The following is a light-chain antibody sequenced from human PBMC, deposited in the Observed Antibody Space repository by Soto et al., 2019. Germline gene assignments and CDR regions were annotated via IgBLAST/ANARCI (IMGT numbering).Light chain of an antibody. J-gene: IGKJ5*01. CDR2: DAS. CDR3: PQRSNWPPIT. V-gene: IGKV3-11*01. CDR1: QSVSSY. Sequence: EIVLTQSPATLSLSPGERATLSCRASQSVSSYLAWYQQKPGQAPRLLIYDASNRATGIPARFSGSGSGTDFTLTISSLEHEDFAFYYCPQRSNWPPITFGQGTRLEIK.